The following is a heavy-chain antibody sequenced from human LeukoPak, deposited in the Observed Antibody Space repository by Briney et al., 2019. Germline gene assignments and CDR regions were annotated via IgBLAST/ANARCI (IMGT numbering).Heavy chain of an antibody. CDR1: GFTFSSYA. D-gene: IGHD2-21*02. CDR3: AKPPLDCGGDCYDVFDY. CDR2: ISGSGGST. J-gene: IGHJ4*02. V-gene: IGHV3-23*01. Sequence: PGGSLRLSCAASGFTFSSYAMSWVRQAPGKGLEWVSAISGSGGSTYHADSVKGRFTISRDNSKNTLYLQMNSLRAEDTAVYYCAKPPLDCGGDCYDVFDYWGQGTLVTVSS.